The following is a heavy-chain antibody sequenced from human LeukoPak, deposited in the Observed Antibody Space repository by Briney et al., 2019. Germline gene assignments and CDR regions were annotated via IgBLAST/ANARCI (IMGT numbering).Heavy chain of an antibody. CDR2: IYYGGRT. Sequence: SETLSLTCTVSAGSITSGSYYWSWIRQHPGRGLEWIGYIYYGGRTYYNPSLKSRVTISVGTSKNQFSLKLSSVTAADTAVYYCARISLELSFDYWGQGTLVTVSS. J-gene: IGHJ4*02. CDR3: ARISLELSFDY. D-gene: IGHD3-16*02. V-gene: IGHV4-31*03. CDR1: AGSITSGSYY.